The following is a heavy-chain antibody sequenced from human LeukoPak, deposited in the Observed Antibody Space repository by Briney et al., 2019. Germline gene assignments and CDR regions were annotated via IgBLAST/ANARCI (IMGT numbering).Heavy chain of an antibody. CDR1: GFTFSDYY. J-gene: IGHJ4*02. CDR3: ARDSSSWYYYFDH. D-gene: IGHD6-13*01. CDR2: ISSSGSTI. Sequence: GGSLRLSCAASGFTFSDYYMSWIRQAPGKGLEWVSYISSSGSTIYYADSVKGRFTISRDNAKNSLYLQMNSLRAEDTAVYYCARDSSSWYYYFDHWGQGTLVTVSS. V-gene: IGHV3-11*01.